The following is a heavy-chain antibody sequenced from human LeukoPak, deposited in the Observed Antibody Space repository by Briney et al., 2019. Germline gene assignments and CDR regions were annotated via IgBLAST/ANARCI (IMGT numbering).Heavy chain of an antibody. Sequence: GASVKVSCKASGYTFTSYGISWVRQAPGQGLEWMGWVSAYNGNTNYAQKLQGRVTMTTDTSTSTAYTELRSLRSDDTAVYYCARRGSMIVGDAFDIWGQGTMVTVSS. CDR3: ARRGSMIVGDAFDI. V-gene: IGHV1-18*01. CDR1: GYTFTSYG. D-gene: IGHD1-26*01. J-gene: IGHJ3*02. CDR2: VSAYNGNT.